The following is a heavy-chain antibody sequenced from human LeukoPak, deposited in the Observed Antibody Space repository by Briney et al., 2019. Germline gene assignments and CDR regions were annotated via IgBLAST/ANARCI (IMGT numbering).Heavy chain of an antibody. CDR1: GFTFSTYA. CDR3: AKGRGYSYGWVFDP. Sequence: GGSLRLSCAASGFTFSTYAMSWVRQAPGKGLEWVSAISSSGYNTYYADSVKGRFTISRDNSKNTLYLQMNSLQADDTAVYYCAKGRGYSYGWVFDPWGQGTLVTVSS. J-gene: IGHJ5*02. D-gene: IGHD5-18*01. CDR2: ISSSGYNT. V-gene: IGHV3-23*01.